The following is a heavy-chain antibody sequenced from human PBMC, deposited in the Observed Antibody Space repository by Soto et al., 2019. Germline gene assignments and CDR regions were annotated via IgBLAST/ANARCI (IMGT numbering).Heavy chain of an antibody. CDR1: GFNFSSYG. J-gene: IGHJ4*02. V-gene: IGHV3-30*18. D-gene: IGHD2-15*01. CDR3: AKEALVVVSPYYFDY. CDR2: ISYDGSNK. Sequence: ESGGGVVQPGRSLRLSCAASGFNFSSYGRHWVRQAPGKGLEWVAVISYDGSNKYYADSVKGRFTISRDNSKNTLYLQMNSLRAEDTAVYYCAKEALVVVSPYYFDYWGQGTLVTVSS.